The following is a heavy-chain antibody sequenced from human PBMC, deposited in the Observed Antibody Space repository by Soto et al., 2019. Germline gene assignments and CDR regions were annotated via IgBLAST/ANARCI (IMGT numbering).Heavy chain of an antibody. V-gene: IGHV1-18*01. CDR3: ARERVYYYGSGPSYYGMDV. J-gene: IGHJ6*02. Sequence: ASVKVSCKTSGYTFTTYGISWVRQAPGQGLEWMGWISAYNGNTNYAQKLQGRVTMTADTSTSTAFMELRSLRSDDTAVYYCARERVYYYGSGPSYYGMDVWGQGTTVTVS. CDR1: GYTFTTYG. CDR2: ISAYNGNT. D-gene: IGHD3-10*01.